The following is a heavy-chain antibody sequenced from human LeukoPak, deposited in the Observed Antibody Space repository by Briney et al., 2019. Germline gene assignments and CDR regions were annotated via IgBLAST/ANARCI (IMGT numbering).Heavy chain of an antibody. CDR2: INHSGST. D-gene: IGHD6-6*01. V-gene: IGHV4-34*01. CDR3: ARGRRKSGVGSSYYYYGMDV. CDR1: GGSFSGYY. Sequence: SETLSLTCAVYGGSFSGYYWSWIRQPPGKGLEWIGEINHSGSTNYNPSLKSRVTISVDTSKNQFSLKLSSVTAADTAVYYCARGRRKSGVGSSYYYYGMDVWGQGTTVTVSS. J-gene: IGHJ6*02.